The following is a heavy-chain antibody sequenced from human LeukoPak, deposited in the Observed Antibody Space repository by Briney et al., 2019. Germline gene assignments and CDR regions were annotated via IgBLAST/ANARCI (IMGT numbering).Heavy chain of an antibody. CDR3: ARGSWELLCDY. D-gene: IGHD1-26*01. Sequence: PSETLSLTCAVYGGSFSDYSWSWIRQPPGKGLEWIGEINHSGSTYYNPSLKSRVTISVDTSKNQFSLKLSSVTAADTAVYYCARGSWELLCDYWGQGTLVTVSS. CDR2: INHSGST. V-gene: IGHV4-34*01. J-gene: IGHJ4*02. CDR1: GGSFSDYS.